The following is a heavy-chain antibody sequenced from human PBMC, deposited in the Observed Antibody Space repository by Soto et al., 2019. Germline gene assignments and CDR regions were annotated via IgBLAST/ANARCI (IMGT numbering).Heavy chain of an antibody. D-gene: IGHD2-2*01. CDR1: GGSISSSSYY. CDR2: IYYSGST. Sequence: QLQLQESGPGLVKPSETLSLTCTVSGGSISSSSYYWGWIRQPPGKGLEWIGSIYYSGSTYYNPSVQTRVTISLDPSKNQFSLKERAVPAADTAVYYCASPYWSSTSCDAFDIWGQATMVTVSS. V-gene: IGHV4-39*01. CDR3: ASPYWSSTSCDAFDI. J-gene: IGHJ3*02.